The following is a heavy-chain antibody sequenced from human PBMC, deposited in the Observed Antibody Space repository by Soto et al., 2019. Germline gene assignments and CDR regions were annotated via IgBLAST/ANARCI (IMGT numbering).Heavy chain of an antibody. D-gene: IGHD3-10*01. V-gene: IGHV3-53*01. Sequence: EVQLVESGGGLIQPGGSLRLSCAVSGFTVSNNYMSWVRQAPGKGLEGVSVIYSGGYTAYRDSVKGRFTISRENSKNKLFVQRRGLGADATAVSYWGTPAGGGGYWGQGTLVTVSS. J-gene: IGHJ4*02. CDR1: GFTVSNNY. CDR2: IYSGGYT. CDR3: GTPAGGGGY.